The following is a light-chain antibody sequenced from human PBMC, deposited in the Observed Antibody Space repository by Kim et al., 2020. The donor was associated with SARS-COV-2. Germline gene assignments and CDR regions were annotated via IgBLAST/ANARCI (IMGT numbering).Light chain of an antibody. V-gene: IGKV1-5*03. Sequence: DIQMTQSPSILSASVGDRVTITCRASQSISSWLAWYQQKPGKAPKLLISKASDLEGGVPSRFSGRGSGTEFTLTINTLQPDGFATYSCQQYDSHPYTFGQGTKLEI. J-gene: IGKJ2*01. CDR1: QSISSW. CDR3: QQYDSHPYT. CDR2: KAS.